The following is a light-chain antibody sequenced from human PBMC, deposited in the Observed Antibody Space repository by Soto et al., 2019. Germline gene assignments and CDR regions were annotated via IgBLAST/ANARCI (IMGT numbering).Light chain of an antibody. J-gene: IGKJ5*01. CDR2: DAS. Sequence: ELVLTQSPATLSLSPGERASLSCRASQSVSSSLAWYQQKPGQAPRLLIYDASNRATGIPARFSGSRSGTDFTLTTSSLEPEDFAVYYCQQRSNWPLFGQGTRLEIK. CDR1: QSVSSS. CDR3: QQRSNWPL. V-gene: IGKV3-11*01.